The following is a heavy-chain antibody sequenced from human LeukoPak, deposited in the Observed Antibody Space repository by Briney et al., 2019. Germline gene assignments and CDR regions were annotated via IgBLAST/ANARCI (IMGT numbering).Heavy chain of an antibody. CDR2: IYYSGST. CDR1: GGSISSYY. Sequence: SETLSLTCTVSGGSISSYYWSWIRQPPGKGLEWIGYIYYSGSTNYNPSLKSRVTISVDTSKNQFSLKLSSVTAADTAVYYCARVHDSGYNIYNWFDPWGQGTLVTVSS. CDR3: ARVHDSGYNIYNWFDP. J-gene: IGHJ5*02. D-gene: IGHD5-12*01. V-gene: IGHV4-59*01.